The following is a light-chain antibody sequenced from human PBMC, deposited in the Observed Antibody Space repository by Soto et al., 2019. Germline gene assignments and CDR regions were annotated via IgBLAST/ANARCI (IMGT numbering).Light chain of an antibody. CDR3: QSYDSRLSGWV. J-gene: IGLJ3*02. Sequence: QSVLAQPPSVSGAPGQRVTISCTGSSSNIGASYGVHWYQQLPGTAPKLLIYGNTNRPSGVPDRFSGSKSGTSASLAITGLQAEDEADYYCQSYDSRLSGWVFGGGTKLTVL. CDR1: SSNIGASYG. V-gene: IGLV1-40*01. CDR2: GNT.